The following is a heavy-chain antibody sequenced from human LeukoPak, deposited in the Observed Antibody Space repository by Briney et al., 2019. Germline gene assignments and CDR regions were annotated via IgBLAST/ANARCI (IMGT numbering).Heavy chain of an antibody. CDR3: ARDNRDWAFDY. CDR2: INDKGVDK. D-gene: IGHD2-21*02. CDR1: GFIFSKYG. J-gene: IGHJ4*02. Sequence: GGSLRLSCGASGFIFSKYGMHWVRQAPGKGLEWVAFINDKGVDKNYADSVKGRFTISRDNSKNTLVLQMNSLRSEDTAVYFCARDNRDWAFDYWGQGTLVTVSS. V-gene: IGHV3-30*02.